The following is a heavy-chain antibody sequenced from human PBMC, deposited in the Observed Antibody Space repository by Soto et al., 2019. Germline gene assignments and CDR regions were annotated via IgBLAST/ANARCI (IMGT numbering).Heavy chain of an antibody. CDR2: ISYSGSA. Sequence: KPSETLSLTCTVSGGSVTGFYWSWIRQPPGKGLEWVAYISYSGSATYNPSLKSRVTISVDTSKNQFSLKVTSVTAADTAIYFCAKLNTGDWYGVDYWGQGTLVTVSS. CDR1: GGSVTGFY. V-gene: IGHV4-59*02. D-gene: IGHD6-19*01. CDR3: AKLNTGDWYGVDY. J-gene: IGHJ4*02.